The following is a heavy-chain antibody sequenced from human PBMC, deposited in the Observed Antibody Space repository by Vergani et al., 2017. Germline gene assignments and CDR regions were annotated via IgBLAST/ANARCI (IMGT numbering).Heavy chain of an antibody. J-gene: IGHJ3*02. CDR1: GYTFTSYG. CDR3: ARDLGQWLVADRLGGHGAFDI. V-gene: IGHV1-18*01. CDR2: ISAYNGNT. Sequence: QVQLVQSGAEVKKPGASVTVSCKASGYTFTSYGISWVRQAPGQGLEWMGWISAYNGNTNYAQKLQGRVTMTTDTSTSTAYMELRSLRSDDTAVYYCARDLGQWLVADRLGGHGAFDIWGQGTMVTVSS. D-gene: IGHD6-19*01.